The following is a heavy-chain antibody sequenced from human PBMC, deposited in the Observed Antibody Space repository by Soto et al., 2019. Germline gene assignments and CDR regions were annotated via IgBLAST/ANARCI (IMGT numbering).Heavy chain of an antibody. CDR2: TGTSGRTR. CDR1: GFTFSNHA. D-gene: IGHD6-19*01. Sequence: EVQLLESGGDLVQSGGSLRLSCVASGFTFSNHAMSWVRQAPGKGLEWVSTTGTSGRTRYYAASVKGRFTISRDNSRNTLFLQMNSLRVEDTAVYFCAKSPLRGLDQEGHWGQGTLVTVSS. CDR3: AKSPLRGLDQEGH. J-gene: IGHJ4*02. V-gene: IGHV3-23*01.